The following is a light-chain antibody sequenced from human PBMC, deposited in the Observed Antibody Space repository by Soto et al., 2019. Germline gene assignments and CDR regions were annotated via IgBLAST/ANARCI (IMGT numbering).Light chain of an antibody. CDR2: DAS. J-gene: IGKJ4*01. CDR1: QDISKY. CDR3: QRYDDFPLT. V-gene: IGKV1-33*01. Sequence: IQMTQSPSSLSASVGDRVTITFQASQDISKYLNWYQQKPGKAPKLLIYDASNLETGVPSRFSGSGSGTDFTFTISSLQPEDIATYYCQRYDDFPLTFGGGTKVGIK.